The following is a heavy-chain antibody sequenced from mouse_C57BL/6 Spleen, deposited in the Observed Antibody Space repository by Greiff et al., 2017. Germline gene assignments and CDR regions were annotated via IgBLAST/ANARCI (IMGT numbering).Heavy chain of an antibody. CDR3: ARGTAQATIAY. CDR1: GFSLTSYG. CDR2: IWSGGST. D-gene: IGHD3-2*02. J-gene: IGHJ3*01. V-gene: IGHV2-2*01. Sequence: VKLVESGPGLVQPSQSLSITCTVSGFSLTSYGVHWVRQSPGKGLEWLGVIWSGGSTDYNAAFISRLSISKDNSKSQVFFKMNSLQADDTAIYYCARGTAQATIAYWGQGTLVTVSA.